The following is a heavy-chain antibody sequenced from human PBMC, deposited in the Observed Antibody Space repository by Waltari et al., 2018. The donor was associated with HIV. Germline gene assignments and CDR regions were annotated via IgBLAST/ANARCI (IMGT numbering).Heavy chain of an antibody. CDR2: IYYNENT. D-gene: IGHD3-22*01. J-gene: IGHJ3*02. CDR3: ARSRHDYYDSSGYYRGAFDI. V-gene: IGHV4-30-4*08. Sequence: QVQLQESGPGLVKPSQTLSLTCTVSGGSVSSSDYYWNWIRQPPGKGLEWIWYIYYNENTYYNPSLKSRLTISLDRSKSQFSLKLSSVTAADTAVYYCARSRHDYYDSSGYYRGAFDIWGQGTMVPVSS. CDR1: GGSVSSSDYY.